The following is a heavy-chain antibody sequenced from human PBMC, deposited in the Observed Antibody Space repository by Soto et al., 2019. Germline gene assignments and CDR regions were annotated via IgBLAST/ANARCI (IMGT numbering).Heavy chain of an antibody. D-gene: IGHD1-1*01. CDR2: INPNSGGT. CDR3: ARSRRPTVRDPWTGSNVWWFDP. J-gene: IGHJ5*02. CDR1: GYTFTGYY. Sequence: QAQLVQSGAEVKKPGASVKVSCKASGYTFTGYYMHWVRQAPGQGLEWMGWINPNSGGTNYAQKFQGWVTMTRDTSISTAYMELSRLRSDDTAVYYCARSRRPTVRDPWTGSNVWWFDPWGQGTLVTVSS. V-gene: IGHV1-2*04.